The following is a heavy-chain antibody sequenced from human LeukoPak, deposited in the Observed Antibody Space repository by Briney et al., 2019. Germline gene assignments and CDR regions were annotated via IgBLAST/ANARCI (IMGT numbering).Heavy chain of an antibody. J-gene: IGHJ4*02. CDR2: IYYSGST. CDR3: ARYSYGHSFDY. Sequence: SETLSLTCTVSGGSISSYYWSWIRQPPGKGLEWIGYIYYSGSTNYNPSLKSRVTISVDTSKNQFSLKLSSVTAADTAVYYCARYSYGHSFDYWGQGTLVTVSS. V-gene: IGHV4-59*01. D-gene: IGHD5-18*01. CDR1: GGSISSYY.